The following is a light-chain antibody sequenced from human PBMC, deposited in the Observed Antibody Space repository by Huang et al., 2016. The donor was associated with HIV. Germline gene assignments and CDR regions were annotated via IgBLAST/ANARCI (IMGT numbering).Light chain of an antibody. CDR1: QSISSTY. CDR3: QQYGSSPLT. CDR2: GAS. V-gene: IGKV3-20*01. J-gene: IGKJ4*01. Sequence: EIVLTQSPGTLSLSPGERATLSCRASQSISSTYLAWYQQKPGQAPRLLIYGASSSAICIPDRFRGSGSGTDFTLTISRLEPEDFAVYYCQQYGSSPLTFGGGTKVEIK.